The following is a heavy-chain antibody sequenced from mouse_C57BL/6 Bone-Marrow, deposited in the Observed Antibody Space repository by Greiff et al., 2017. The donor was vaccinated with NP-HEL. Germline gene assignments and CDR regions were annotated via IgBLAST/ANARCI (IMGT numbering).Heavy chain of an antibody. J-gene: IGHJ3*01. V-gene: IGHV5-9-1*02. CDR2: ISSGGDYI. Sequence: EVQVVESGEGLVKPGGSLKLSCAASGFTFSSYAMSWVRQTPEKRLEWVAYISSGGDYIYYADTVKGRFTISRDNARNTLYLQMSSLKSEDTAMYYCTRGNYYGSSYAAWFAYWGQGTLVTVSA. CDR1: GFTFSSYA. CDR3: TRGNYYGSSYAAWFAY. D-gene: IGHD1-1*01.